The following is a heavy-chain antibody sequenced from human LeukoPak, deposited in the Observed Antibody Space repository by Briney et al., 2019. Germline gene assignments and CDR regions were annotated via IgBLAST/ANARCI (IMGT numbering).Heavy chain of an antibody. Sequence: RASVKVSCKASGGTFSSYAISWVRQAPGQGLEWMGGITPIFGTANYAQKFQGRVTITADESTSTAYMELSSLRSEDTAVYYCAREGTGGYDFWSGYWVYWGQGTLVTVSS. D-gene: IGHD3-3*01. J-gene: IGHJ4*02. CDR2: ITPIFGTA. CDR1: GGTFSSYA. CDR3: AREGTGGYDFWSGYWVY. V-gene: IGHV1-69*13.